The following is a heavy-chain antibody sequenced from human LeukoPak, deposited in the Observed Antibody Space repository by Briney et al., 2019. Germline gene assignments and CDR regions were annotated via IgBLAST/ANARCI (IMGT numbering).Heavy chain of an antibody. J-gene: IGHJ3*02. CDR1: AYSIISDA. Sequence: PRGSLILSFAIPAYSIISDAIGWGRRNPGRGLGWVSVIYNGGSTYNASTVKGRFTISRDNSKDTLYRQRNSLRAEDTAVYYCARRSHMTPAAFDIWSQATTATV. CDR2: IYNGGST. D-gene: IGHD2-15*01. CDR3: ARRSHMTPAAFDI. V-gene: IGHV3-53*01.